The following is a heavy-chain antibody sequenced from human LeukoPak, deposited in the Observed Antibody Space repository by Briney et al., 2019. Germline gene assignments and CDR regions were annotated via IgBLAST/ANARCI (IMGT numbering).Heavy chain of an antibody. J-gene: IGHJ4*02. V-gene: IGHV4-59*01. CDR3: AGYSSGYFLDS. D-gene: IGHD3-22*01. Sequence: SETLSLTCTVSGGSISTYYWSWIRQPPGKGLEWIGYIYYSGSPNYNPSLKSRVTISIDTSRSQFSLKLSSVTAADTAVYYCAGYSSGYFLDSWGQGTLVTVSS. CDR2: IYYSGSP. CDR1: GGSISTYY.